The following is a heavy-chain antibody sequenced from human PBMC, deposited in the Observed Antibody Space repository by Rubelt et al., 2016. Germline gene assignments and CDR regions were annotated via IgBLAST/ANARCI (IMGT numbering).Heavy chain of an antibody. CDR3: ARESGGTQRYGMDV. V-gene: IGHV4-59*12. D-gene: IGHD2-15*01. Sequence: QVRLQESGPRLVKPSETLSLTCTVSGGSINNYFWNWIRQPPGKGLEWIGYVYYIGTTMYTPSLKSRVTISVHTSKNQFSLKLSSVTAADTARFYCARESGGTQRYGMDVWGQGTTVTVSS. CDR2: VYYIGTT. CDR1: GGSINNYF. J-gene: IGHJ6*02.